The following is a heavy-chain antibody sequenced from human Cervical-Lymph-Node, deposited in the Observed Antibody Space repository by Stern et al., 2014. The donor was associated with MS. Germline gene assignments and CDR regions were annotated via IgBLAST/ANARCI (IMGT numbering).Heavy chain of an antibody. Sequence: VQLVESGPEVKKPGASVRVPCKASGYTFTMFGLSWVRQAPGHGLEWMGWISPYTSNTNFAETFQGRVSLTTDTSPDTAYMELRTLKSDDTAVYYCARVDYYESSGFFMYWGQGTLVTVSS. CDR2: ISPYTSNT. CDR3: ARVDYYESSGFFMY. CDR1: GYTFTMFG. J-gene: IGHJ4*02. V-gene: IGHV1-18*01. D-gene: IGHD3-22*01.